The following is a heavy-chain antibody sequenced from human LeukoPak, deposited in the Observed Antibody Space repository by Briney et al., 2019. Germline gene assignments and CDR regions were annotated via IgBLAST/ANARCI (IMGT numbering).Heavy chain of an antibody. CDR3: AKDLGNRYSSSSFDY. CDR1: GFTFSGFW. D-gene: IGHD6-6*01. CDR2: INSDGSST. Sequence: GGSLRLSCAASGFTFSGFWMHWVRQAPGKGLVWVSRINSDGSSTSYADSVKGRFTISRDNSKNTLYLQMNSLRAEDTAVYYCAKDLGNRYSSSSFDYWGQGTLVTVSS. J-gene: IGHJ4*02. V-gene: IGHV3-74*01.